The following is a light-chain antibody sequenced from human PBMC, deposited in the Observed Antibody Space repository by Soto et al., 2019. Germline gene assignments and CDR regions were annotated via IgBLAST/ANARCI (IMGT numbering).Light chain of an antibody. CDR1: SSDVGGYNY. CDR3: SSNAGNNTLL. Sequence: QSVLTQPASVSGSPGQSITISCTGTSSDVGGYNYVSWYQQHPGKAPKLMLYEVRERTSGVPDRFSGSKSGNTTSLTVSGLQAEDEADYYCSSNAGNNTLLFGGGTKLTVL. J-gene: IGLJ2*01. V-gene: IGLV2-8*01. CDR2: EVR.